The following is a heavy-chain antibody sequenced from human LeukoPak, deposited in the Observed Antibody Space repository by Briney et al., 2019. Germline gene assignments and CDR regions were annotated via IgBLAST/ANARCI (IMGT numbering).Heavy chain of an antibody. Sequence: ASVKVSCKASGYTFTGYYMHWVRQAPGQGLEWMGWINPNSGGTNYAQKSQGRVTMTRDTSISTAYMELSRLRSDDTAVYYCARGNLGCCSSTSCPEWFDPWGQGTLVTVSS. V-gene: IGHV1-2*02. D-gene: IGHD2-2*01. J-gene: IGHJ5*02. CDR1: GYTFTGYY. CDR3: ARGNLGCCSSTSCPEWFDP. CDR2: INPNSGGT.